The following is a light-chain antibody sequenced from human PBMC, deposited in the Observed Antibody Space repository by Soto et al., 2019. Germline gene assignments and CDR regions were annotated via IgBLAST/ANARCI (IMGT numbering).Light chain of an antibody. J-gene: IGKJ1*01. Sequence: DIQMTQSPSTLYASIGDRVTITCRASQSLSIWLAWYQQKPGKAPKLLIYKASTLQSGVPSRFSGSGSGTEFTLTITSLQPDDFATYYCHQYNRFPRTFGQGTKVDIK. CDR1: QSLSIW. V-gene: IGKV1-5*03. CDR3: HQYNRFPRT. CDR2: KAS.